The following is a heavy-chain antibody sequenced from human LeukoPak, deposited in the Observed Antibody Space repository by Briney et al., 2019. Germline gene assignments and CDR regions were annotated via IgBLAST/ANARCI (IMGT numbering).Heavy chain of an antibody. CDR1: GYTFTGYY. D-gene: IGHD4-17*01. J-gene: IGHJ6*02. CDR2: IIPIFGTA. CDR3: ARAPITTVTTFYGMDV. V-gene: IGHV1-69*13. Sequence: ASVKVSCKASGYTFTGYYMHWVRQAPGQGLEWMGGIIPIFGTANYAQKFQGRVTITADESTSTAYMELSSLRSEDTAVYYCARAPITTVTTFYGMDVWGQGTTVTVSS.